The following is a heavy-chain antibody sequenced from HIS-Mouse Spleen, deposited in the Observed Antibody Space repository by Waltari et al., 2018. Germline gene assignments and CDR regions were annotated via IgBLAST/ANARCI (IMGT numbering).Heavy chain of an antibody. V-gene: IGHV3-66*01. J-gene: IGHJ4*02. Sequence: EVQLVESGGGLVQPGGSLRLSCAASGFTVSSNYMSWVRQAPGKGVGWVTGIERGGSTYYADSVKGRFTISRDNSKNTLYLQMNSLRAEDTAVYYCARKYSSSFDYWGQGTLVTVSS. CDR1: GFTVSSNY. CDR2: IERGGST. CDR3: ARKYSSSFDY. D-gene: IGHD6-6*01.